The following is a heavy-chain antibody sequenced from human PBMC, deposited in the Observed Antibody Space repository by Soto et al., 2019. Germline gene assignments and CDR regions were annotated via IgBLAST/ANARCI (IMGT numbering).Heavy chain of an antibody. CDR2: VNPILSLS. CDR3: ATSYGSGYRAFHY. D-gene: IGHD3-10*01. V-gene: IGHV1-69*02. Sequence: QVQLVQSGAEVKRPGSSVKVSCKASGDTFSFYSINWVRQAPGLGLEWMGRVNPILSLSNYAQRFQGRVTMTADKSTSTAYMVINSLRSEDTAIYYCATSYGSGYRAFHYWGQGAQVIVSS. J-gene: IGHJ4*02. CDR1: GDTFSFYS.